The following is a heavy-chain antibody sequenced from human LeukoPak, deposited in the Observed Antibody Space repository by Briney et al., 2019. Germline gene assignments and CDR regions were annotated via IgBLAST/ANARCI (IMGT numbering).Heavy chain of an antibody. CDR3: ARERFYDSSGYYSPFDY. Sequence: GGSLRLSCAASGFTFSSYEMNWVRQAPGKGLEWVSSISSSGSTIYYADSVKGRFTISRDNAKNSLYLQMNSLRAEDTAVYYCARERFYDSSGYYSPFDYWGQGTLVTVSS. D-gene: IGHD3-22*01. CDR1: GFTFSSYE. J-gene: IGHJ4*02. V-gene: IGHV3-48*03. CDR2: ISSSGSTI.